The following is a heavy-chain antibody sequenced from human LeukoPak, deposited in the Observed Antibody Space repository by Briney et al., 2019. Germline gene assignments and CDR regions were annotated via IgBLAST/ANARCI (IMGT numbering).Heavy chain of an antibody. J-gene: IGHJ4*02. D-gene: IGHD3-9*01. V-gene: IGHV3-15*01. CDR3: AKVKLRYFDLYYFDY. CDR1: GFTFSNAW. Sequence: PGGSLRLSCAASGFTFSNAWMSWVRQAPGKGLEWVGRIKSKTDGGTTDYAAPVKGRFTISRDDSKNTLYLQMNSLRAEDTAVYYCAKVKLRYFDLYYFDYWGQGTLVTVSS. CDR2: IKSKTDGGTT.